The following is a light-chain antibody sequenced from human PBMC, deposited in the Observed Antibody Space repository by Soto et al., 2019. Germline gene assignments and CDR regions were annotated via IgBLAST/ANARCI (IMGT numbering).Light chain of an antibody. J-gene: IGKJ1*01. V-gene: IGKV3-15*01. CDR2: GAS. CDR1: QSVSSSY. CDR3: QQYNNWPPVT. Sequence: VLPQSPCPLSLSPWERATLSCRASQSVSSSYLAWYQQKPGQAPRLLIYGASTRATGIPARFSGSGSGTEFTLTISSLQSEDFAVYYCQQYNNWPPVTFGQGTKVDIK.